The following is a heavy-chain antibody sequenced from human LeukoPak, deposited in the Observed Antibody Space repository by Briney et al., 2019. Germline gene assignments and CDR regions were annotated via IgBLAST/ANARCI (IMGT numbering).Heavy chain of an antibody. CDR3: ARRLARNSSSWYRVAFDY. Sequence: SETLSLTCAVYGGSFSGYYWSWIRQPPEKGLEWIGEINHSGSTNYNPSLKSRVTISVDTSKNQFSLKLSSVTAADTAVYYCARRLARNSSSWYRVAFDYWGQGTLVTVSS. CDR1: GGSFSGYY. D-gene: IGHD6-13*01. J-gene: IGHJ4*02. CDR2: INHSGST. V-gene: IGHV4-34*01.